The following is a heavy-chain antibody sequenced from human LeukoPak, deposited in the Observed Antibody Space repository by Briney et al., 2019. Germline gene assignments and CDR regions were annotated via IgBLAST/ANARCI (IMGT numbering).Heavy chain of an antibody. D-gene: IGHD3-16*01. J-gene: IGHJ3*02. CDR1: GFTFSSYA. CDR3: AKIWASSEHAFDI. V-gene: IGHV3-23*01. CDR2: ISGSGGST. Sequence: GGSLRLSCAASGFTFSSYAMSWVRQAPGKGLEWVSAISGSGGSTYYADSVKGRFTISRDNSKNTLYLQMNSLRAEDTAVYYRAKIWASSEHAFDIWGQGTMVTVSS.